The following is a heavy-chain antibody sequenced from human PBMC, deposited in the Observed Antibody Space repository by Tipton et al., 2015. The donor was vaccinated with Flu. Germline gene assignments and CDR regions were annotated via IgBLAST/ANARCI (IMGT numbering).Heavy chain of an antibody. CDR2: MNPNSGNT. CDR3: ARNRQQSRYFDL. V-gene: IGHV1-8*01. Sequence: QSGAEVKKPGASVKVSCKASGYTFNSYEINWVRQATGQGLEWMGWMNPNSGNTGYAQKFQGRVTMTRNTSISTAYMELTSLTSEDTAVYYCARNRQQSRYFDLWGRGTLVTVSS. CDR1: GYTFNSYE. J-gene: IGHJ2*01. D-gene: IGHD1-1*01.